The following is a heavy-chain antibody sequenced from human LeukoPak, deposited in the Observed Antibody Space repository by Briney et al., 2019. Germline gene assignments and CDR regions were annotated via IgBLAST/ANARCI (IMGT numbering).Heavy chain of an antibody. Sequence: ASVKVSCKASGYTFTSYYMHWVRQAPGQGLEWMGMINPSGGSTSYAQKFQGRVTMTRDTSTSTVYMELSSLRSEDTAVYYCARGGPVLRYFDYYYYGMDVWGQGTTVTVSS. J-gene: IGHJ6*02. CDR2: INPSGGST. D-gene: IGHD3-9*01. V-gene: IGHV1-46*01. CDR1: GYTFTSYY. CDR3: ARGGPVLRYFDYYYYGMDV.